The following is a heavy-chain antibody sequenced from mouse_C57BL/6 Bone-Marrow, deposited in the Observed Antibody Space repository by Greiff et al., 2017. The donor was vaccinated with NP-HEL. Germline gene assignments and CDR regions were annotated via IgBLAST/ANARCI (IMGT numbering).Heavy chain of an antibody. Sequence: QVHVKQPGAELVMPGASVKLSCKASGYTFTSYWMHWVKQRPGQGLEWIGEIDPSDSYTNYNQKFKGKSTLTVDKSSSTAYMQLSSLTSEDSAVYYCARDYDYTWFAYWGQGTLVTVSA. CDR2: IDPSDSYT. J-gene: IGHJ3*01. D-gene: IGHD2-4*01. CDR1: GYTFTSYW. V-gene: IGHV1-69*01. CDR3: ARDYDYTWFAY.